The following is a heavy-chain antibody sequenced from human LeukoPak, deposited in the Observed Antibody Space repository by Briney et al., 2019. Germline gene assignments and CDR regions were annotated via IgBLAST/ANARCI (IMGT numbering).Heavy chain of an antibody. CDR3: AKDWDYYDSSGYFGFDY. CDR1: GFTFSSYS. CDR2: ISSSSSYI. J-gene: IGHJ4*02. Sequence: GGSLRLSCAASGFTFSSYSMNWVRQAPGKGLEWVSSISSSSSYIYYADSVKGRFTISRDNAKNSLYLQMNSLRAEDTAVYYCAKDWDYYDSSGYFGFDYWGQGTLVTVSS. D-gene: IGHD3-22*01. V-gene: IGHV3-21*04.